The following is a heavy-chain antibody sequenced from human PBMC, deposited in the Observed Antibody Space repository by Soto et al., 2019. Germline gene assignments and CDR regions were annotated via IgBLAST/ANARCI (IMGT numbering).Heavy chain of an antibody. CDR1: GGSISNYY. D-gene: IGHD2-8*01. V-gene: IGHV4-59*01. CDR2: IYSSGST. Sequence: SETLSLTCTVSGGSISNYYWNWIRQSPGKGLEWIGYIYSSGSTHYNPSLQNRVTISIDTSKNQVSLKVNSVTAADTAVYYCATWGSISTDGVSYWGQGTQVTVSS. J-gene: IGHJ4*02. CDR3: ATWGSISTDGVSY.